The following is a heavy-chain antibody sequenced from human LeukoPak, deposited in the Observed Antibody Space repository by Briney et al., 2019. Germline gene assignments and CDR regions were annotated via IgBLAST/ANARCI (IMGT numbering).Heavy chain of an antibody. CDR1: GFSFSSFC. Sequence: GGSLRLSCAVSGFSFSSFCMSWVRHAPGKGLEWVSSISSSSSYIYDADSVKGRFTIARDNSKNTLYQQMNSLRAEDTAVYYCARDREMDLMYYGMDVWGQGTTDTVSS. J-gene: IGHJ6*02. D-gene: IGHD5-24*01. V-gene: IGHV3-21*01. CDR2: ISSSSSYI. CDR3: ARDREMDLMYYGMDV.